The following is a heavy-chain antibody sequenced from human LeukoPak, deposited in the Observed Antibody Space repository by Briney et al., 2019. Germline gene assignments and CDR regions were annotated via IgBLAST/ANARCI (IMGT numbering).Heavy chain of an antibody. D-gene: IGHD1-26*01. J-gene: IGHJ6*03. CDR1: GFTFSSYA. CDR3: ARGGGSYRVYYYYMDV. CDR2: ISYDGSNK. V-gene: IGHV3-30*04. Sequence: GGSLRLSCAASGFTFSSYAMHWVRQAPGKGLEWVAVISYDGSNKYYADSVKGRFTISGDNSKNTLYLQMDSLRAEDTAVYYCARGGGSYRVYYYYMDVWGKGTTVTVSS.